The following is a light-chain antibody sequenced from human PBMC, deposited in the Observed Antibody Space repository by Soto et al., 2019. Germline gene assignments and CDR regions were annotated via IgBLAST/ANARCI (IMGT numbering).Light chain of an antibody. CDR3: QQCYSLSANI. CDR1: ETIDTS. V-gene: IGKV1-39*01. Sequence: DIQMTQSPSSLSASVGDRVTITCRASETIDTSLHWYQHKHGKAPTLLIYDASSLQSGVPSRFSGRRSGGDFTLTITRLHLEDFATYYCQQCYSLSANIFGQGTRLEIE. CDR2: DAS. J-gene: IGKJ2*01.